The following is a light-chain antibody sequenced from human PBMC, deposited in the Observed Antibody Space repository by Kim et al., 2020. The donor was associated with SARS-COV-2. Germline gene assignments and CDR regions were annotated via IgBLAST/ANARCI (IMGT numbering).Light chain of an antibody. CDR1: KLGDKY. CDR3: QAWDGSTVV. J-gene: IGLJ2*01. V-gene: IGLV3-1*01. Sequence: VSPRQTAAITCSGDKLGDKYACWYQQKPGQSPLLVIYQDSKRPSGIPARLSGSNSGNTATLTISGTHAMDEADYYCQAWDGSTVVFGGGTQLTVL. CDR2: QDS.